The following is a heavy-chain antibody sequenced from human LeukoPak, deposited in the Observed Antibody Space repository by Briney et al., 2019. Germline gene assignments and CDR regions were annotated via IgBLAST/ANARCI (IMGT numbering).Heavy chain of an antibody. V-gene: IGHV1-18*01. CDR1: GYTFTSYG. CDR3: ARSIGVVTDLQRDYYYGMDV. J-gene: IGHJ6*02. D-gene: IGHD2-21*02. CDR2: ISAYNGNT. Sequence: GASVKVSCKASGYTFTSYGISWVRQAPGQGLEWMGWISAYNGNTNYAQKLQGRVTMTTDTSTSTAYMELRSLRSDDTAVYYCARSIGVVTDLQRDYYYGMDVWGQGTTVTVSS.